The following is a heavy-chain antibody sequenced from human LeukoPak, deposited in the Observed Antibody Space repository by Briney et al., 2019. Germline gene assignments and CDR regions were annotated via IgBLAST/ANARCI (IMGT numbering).Heavy chain of an antibody. D-gene: IGHD5-12*01. CDR1: GFTFSSYW. Sequence: GGSLRLSCAASGFTFSSYWMSWVRQAPGKGLEWVANIKQDGSEKYYMDSVKGRFTISRDNAKNSLYLQMNSLRAEDTAVYYCARDTPWGGYNYFDYWGQGILVTVSS. J-gene: IGHJ4*02. V-gene: IGHV3-7*01. CDR3: ARDTPWGGYNYFDY. CDR2: IKQDGSEK.